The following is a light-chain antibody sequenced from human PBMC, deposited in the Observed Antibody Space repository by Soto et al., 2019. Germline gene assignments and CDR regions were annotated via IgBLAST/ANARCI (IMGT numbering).Light chain of an antibody. Sequence: QSVLTQPPSASGTPGQRVTISCSGSSSNIGSNYVYWYQQLPGTAPKLLIYRNNQRPSGVPDRFSGSKSGTSASLAISGLRSEDEADYYWAAWDDSLSGPVFGGGTKVTVL. J-gene: IGLJ2*01. CDR1: SSNIGSNY. CDR2: RNN. CDR3: AAWDDSLSGPV. V-gene: IGLV1-47*01.